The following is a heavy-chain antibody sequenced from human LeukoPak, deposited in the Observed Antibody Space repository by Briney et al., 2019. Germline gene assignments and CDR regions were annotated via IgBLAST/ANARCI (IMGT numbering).Heavy chain of an antibody. CDR2: VFYNGNT. V-gene: IGHV4-39*01. CDR1: GAIIKREGFN. J-gene: IGHJ4*02. Sequence: SETLSLTCSVSGAIIKREGFNWDWIRQAPGKGLEYIGSVFYNGNTYYNPSLESRVTISVDTSKNQFSLKLYSVTAADTAVYYCTRRPKEPGFWSGYVDSWGQGTLVTVPS. D-gene: IGHD3-3*01. CDR3: TRRPKEPGFWSGYVDS.